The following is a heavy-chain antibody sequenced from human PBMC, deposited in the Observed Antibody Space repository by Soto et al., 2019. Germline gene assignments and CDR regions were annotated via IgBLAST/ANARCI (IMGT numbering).Heavy chain of an antibody. Sequence: GASVMVSCKASGYTFTIYGIRGVRQAPGQGLEWMGWISAYNGNTNYAQKLQGRVTMTTDTSTSTAYMELRSLRSDDTAVYYCARIVGYGYVGQYYYYYYYMDVRGKGTTVTVSS. J-gene: IGHJ6*03. CDR1: GYTFTIYG. CDR3: ARIVGYGYVGQYYYYYYYMDV. V-gene: IGHV1-18*01. D-gene: IGHD5-18*01. CDR2: ISAYNGNT.